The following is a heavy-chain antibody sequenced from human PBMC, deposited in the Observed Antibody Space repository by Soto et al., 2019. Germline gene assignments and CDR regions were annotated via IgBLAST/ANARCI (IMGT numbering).Heavy chain of an antibody. CDR3: ARNRRATGNFDY. Sequence: QVQLVQSGAEVKKPGASVKVSCKASGYTFTTYDVNWMRQATGQGPERLGWMNPYNGDTGYAQKFQGRVTSTRDTSMNTAYLELSSLTYEATAVHYCARNRRATGNFDYWGQGTLVTVSS. CDR1: GYTFTTYD. J-gene: IGHJ4*02. V-gene: IGHV1-8*03. CDR2: MNPYNGDT. D-gene: IGHD1-1*01.